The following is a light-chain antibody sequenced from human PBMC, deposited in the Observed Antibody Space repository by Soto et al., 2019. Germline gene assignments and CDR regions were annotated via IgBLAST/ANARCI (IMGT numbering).Light chain of an antibody. CDR2: EVS. V-gene: IGLV2-14*01. CDR3: FAYTTSSTLV. Sequence: QSALTQPASVSGSTGQSITISCTGTSSDVGGYNYVSWYQQHPAKAPKLMIYEVSHRPSGVSHRFSGSKSGNTASLTSSGLQAVDEAVYYFFAYTTSSTLVFGGGPKVTVL. J-gene: IGLJ3*02. CDR1: SSDVGGYNY.